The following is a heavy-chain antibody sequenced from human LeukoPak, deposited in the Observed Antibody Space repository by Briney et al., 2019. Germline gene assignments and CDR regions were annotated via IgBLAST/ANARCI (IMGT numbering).Heavy chain of an antibody. V-gene: IGHV3-9*01. Sequence: GTSLRLSCVASGFTFDYSAIHWVRQAPGKGLEWVSGIGFSTNNVDYADSVRGRFTISRDNTKNSLYLQMDSLRAEDTALYYCAKDNGNGWLGEFAFEYWGQGILVTVSS. CDR3: AKDNGNGWLGEFAFEY. CDR2: IGFSTNNV. CDR1: GFTFDYSA. J-gene: IGHJ4*02. D-gene: IGHD3-10*01.